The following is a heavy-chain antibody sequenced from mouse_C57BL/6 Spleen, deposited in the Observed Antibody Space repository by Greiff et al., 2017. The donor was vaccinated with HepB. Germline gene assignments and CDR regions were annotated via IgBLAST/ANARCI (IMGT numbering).Heavy chain of an antibody. Sequence: EVQLQESGPGLVKPSQSLSLTCSVTGYSITSGYYWNWIRQFPGNKLEWMGYISYDGSNNYNPSLKNRISITRDTSKNQFFLKLNSVTTEDTATYYCARGYGYDWFAYWGQGTLVTVSA. CDR3: ARGYGYDWFAY. J-gene: IGHJ3*01. CDR1: GYSITSGYY. CDR2: ISYDGSN. V-gene: IGHV3-6*01. D-gene: IGHD2-2*01.